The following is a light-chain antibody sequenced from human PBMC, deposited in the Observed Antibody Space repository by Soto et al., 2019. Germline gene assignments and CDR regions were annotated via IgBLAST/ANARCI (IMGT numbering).Light chain of an antibody. CDR2: EDL. CDR1: SSDIGRYEF. J-gene: IGLJ3*02. CDR3: CSYAGNRIFV. Sequence: QSALTQPPSASGSLGQSVTISCTGTSSDIGRYEFVSWYQHHPGKAPKLIIYEDLRRPSGIDSRFSGSKSGNTASLTISGLRAEDEGNYHCCSYAGNRIFVFGGGTKVTVL. V-gene: IGLV2-23*01.